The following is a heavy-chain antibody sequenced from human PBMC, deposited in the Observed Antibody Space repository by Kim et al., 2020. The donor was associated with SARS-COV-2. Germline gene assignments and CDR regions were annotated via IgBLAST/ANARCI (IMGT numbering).Heavy chain of an antibody. CDR3: ARGQLGSSRRGVFQH. D-gene: IGHD6-6*01. Sequence: PSLKSRVTISVATSKNQFSLKLSSVTAADTAVYYCARGQLGSSRRGVFQHWGQGTLVTVSS. J-gene: IGHJ1*01. V-gene: IGHV4-34*01.